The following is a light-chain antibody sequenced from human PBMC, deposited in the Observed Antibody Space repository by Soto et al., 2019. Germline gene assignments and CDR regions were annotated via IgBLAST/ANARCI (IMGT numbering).Light chain of an antibody. CDR2: EVR. J-gene: IGLJ1*01. V-gene: IGLV2-14*01. Sequence: ALTQPASVSGSPGQSITISCTGTSSDVGTYNYVSWYQLHPDKAPKLMVYEVRNRPSGVSNRFSGSKSGNTASLTISGLQAEDEADYHCSSYTSSSTYVFGTGTKLTVL. CDR3: SSYTSSSTYV. CDR1: SSDVGTYNY.